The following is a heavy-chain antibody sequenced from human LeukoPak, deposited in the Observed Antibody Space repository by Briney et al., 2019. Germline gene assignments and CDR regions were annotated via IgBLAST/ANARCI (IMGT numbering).Heavy chain of an antibody. Sequence: GRSLRLSCAASGFTFSSYGMHWVRQAPGKGLEWVAVISYDGSNKYYADSVKGRFTISRDNSKNTLYLQMNSLRAEDTAVYYCAKDLGYSSGWYALDYWGQGTLVTVSS. CDR2: ISYDGSNK. D-gene: IGHD6-19*01. CDR3: AKDLGYSSGWYALDY. V-gene: IGHV3-30*18. J-gene: IGHJ4*02. CDR1: GFTFSSYG.